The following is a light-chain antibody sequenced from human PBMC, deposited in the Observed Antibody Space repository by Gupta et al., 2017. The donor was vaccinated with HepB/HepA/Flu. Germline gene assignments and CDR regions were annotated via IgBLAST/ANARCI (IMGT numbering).Light chain of an antibody. CDR3: CSYTGNKNVV. V-gene: IGLV2-8*01. Sequence: QSALTQPPSASGSPGQSVTISCTGTSSDVGGYNFVSWYQQHPGKAPKLMIYEVTKRPSGVPDRFSGSKSGNTASLTVSGLQAEDEADYYCCSYTGNKNVVFGGGTKVTVL. CDR2: EVT. CDR1: SSDVGGYNF. J-gene: IGLJ2*01.